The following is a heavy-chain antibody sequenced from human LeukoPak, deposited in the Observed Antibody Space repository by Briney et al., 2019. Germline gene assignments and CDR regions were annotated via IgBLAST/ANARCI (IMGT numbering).Heavy chain of an antibody. J-gene: IGHJ5*02. CDR1: GGSISGGGYY. Sequence: PSETLSLTCTVSGGSISGGGYYWSWIRQHPGKGLEWIGYIYYSGSTNYNPSLKSRVTVSVDTSKNQFSLKLSSVTAADTAVYYCARMAVAGGYNWFDPWGQGTLVTVSS. D-gene: IGHD6-19*01. CDR3: ARMAVAGGYNWFDP. CDR2: IYYSGST. V-gene: IGHV4-61*08.